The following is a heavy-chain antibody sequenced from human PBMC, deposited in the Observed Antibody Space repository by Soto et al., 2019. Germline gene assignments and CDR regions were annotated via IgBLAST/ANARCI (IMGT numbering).Heavy chain of an antibody. D-gene: IGHD5-12*01. CDR2: ISAYNGNT. CDR1: GYTFTSYG. V-gene: IGHV1-18*04. CDR3: ARDDGYNSKGNTIDY. J-gene: IGHJ4*02. Sequence: ASVKVSCKASGYTFTSYGIIWVRQAPGQGLEWMGWISAYNGNTNYAQKLQGRVTMPTDTSTSTAYMELRSLRSDDTAVYYCARDDGYNSKGNTIDYWGQGTLVTVSS.